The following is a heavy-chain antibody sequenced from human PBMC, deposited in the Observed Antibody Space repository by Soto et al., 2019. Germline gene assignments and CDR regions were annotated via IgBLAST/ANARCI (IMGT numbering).Heavy chain of an antibody. CDR3: ERGQSTRLIHY. Sequence: QVQLQQSGPGLVKPSQTLSLTCAISGDSVSSNSAAWNWIRQSPSRGLEGRGRTYYRSKWYNDVALTGKSGITINPGTCKNQFSRQLSTVTPEDTAVYYCERGQSTRLIHYWGQGTLVTVSS. D-gene: IGHD2-21*01. CDR2: TYYRSKWYN. V-gene: IGHV6-1*01. CDR1: GDSVSSNSAA. J-gene: IGHJ4*02.